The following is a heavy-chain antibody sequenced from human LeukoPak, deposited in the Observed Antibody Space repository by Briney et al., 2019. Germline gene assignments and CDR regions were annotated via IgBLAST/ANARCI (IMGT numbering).Heavy chain of an antibody. CDR1: GFTFSNYA. V-gene: IGHV3-74*01. Sequence: GRSLRLSCAASGFTFSNYAMHWVRQAPGKGLVWVSRINSDGSSTLYAGSVKGRFTISRDNAKNTLYLQMNGLRAEDTAVYYCARGSSGWNDNYWGQGTLVTVSS. J-gene: IGHJ4*02. D-gene: IGHD6-19*01. CDR2: INSDGSST. CDR3: ARGSSGWNDNY.